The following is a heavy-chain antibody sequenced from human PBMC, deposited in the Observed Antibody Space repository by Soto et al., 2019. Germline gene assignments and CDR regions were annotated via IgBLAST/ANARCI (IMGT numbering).Heavy chain of an antibody. CDR1: GGSISSYY. CDR3: ARHARLDCGDYPYYFDY. CDR2: IYYSGST. Sequence: PSETLSLTCTVSGGSISSYYWSWIRQPPGKGLEWIGYIYYSGSTNYNPSLKSRVTISVDTSKNQFSLKLSSVTAADTAVYYCARHARLDCGDYPYYFDYWGQGTLVTVSS. V-gene: IGHV4-59*08. D-gene: IGHD4-17*01. J-gene: IGHJ4*02.